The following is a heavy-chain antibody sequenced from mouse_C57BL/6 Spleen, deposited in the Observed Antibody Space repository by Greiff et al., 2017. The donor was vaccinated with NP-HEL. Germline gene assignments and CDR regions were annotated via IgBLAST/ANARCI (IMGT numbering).Heavy chain of an antibody. J-gene: IGHJ3*01. CDR1: GFSLTSYG. V-gene: IGHV2-2*01. D-gene: IGHD2-4*01. Sequence: VQLQQSGPGLVQPSQSLSITCTVSGFSLTSYGVHWVRQSPGKGLEWLGVIWSGGSTDYNAAFISRLSISKDNSKSQVFFKMNSLQADDTAIYYCARNGYDYDGPWFAYWGQGTLVTVSA. CDR3: ARNGYDYDGPWFAY. CDR2: IWSGGST.